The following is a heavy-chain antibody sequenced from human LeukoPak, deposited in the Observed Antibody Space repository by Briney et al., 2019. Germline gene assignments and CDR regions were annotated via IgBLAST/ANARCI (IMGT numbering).Heavy chain of an antibody. CDR3: ASDGAIYSNSNDY. V-gene: IGHV1-69*13. D-gene: IGHD4-11*01. J-gene: IGHJ4*02. Sequence: GASVKVSCKASGGTFSSYAISWVRQAPGQGLEWMGGIIPIFGTANYAQKFQGRVTITADESTSTAYMELSSLRSEDTAVYYCASDGAIYSNSNDYWGRGTLVTVSS. CDR2: IIPIFGTA. CDR1: GGTFSSYA.